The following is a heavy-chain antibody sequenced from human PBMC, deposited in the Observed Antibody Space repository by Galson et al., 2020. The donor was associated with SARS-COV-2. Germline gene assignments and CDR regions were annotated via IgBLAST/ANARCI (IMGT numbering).Heavy chain of an antibody. Sequence: GGSLRLSCEGSGFTFSTYGMHWVRQGPGKGLEWLAVIWFEGSNKYYADSVKGRFTISRDNSKNTLYLQMNSLGAEDTAMYYCERIAGPTGEFDYWGQGTLVSVSA. D-gene: IGHD3-16*01. V-gene: IGHV3-33*01. J-gene: IGHJ4*02. CDR3: ERIAGPTGEFDY. CDR1: GFTFSTYG. CDR2: IWFEGSNK.